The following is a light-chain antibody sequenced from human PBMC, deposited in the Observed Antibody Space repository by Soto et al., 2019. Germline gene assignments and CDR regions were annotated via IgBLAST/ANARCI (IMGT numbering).Light chain of an antibody. CDR3: QQRSNWPPIT. Sequence: IVLTQSPGTLSLSPGERATLSCRASQSVNSRLAWYQHKPGQAPRLLISGASSRATGIPDRFSGSGSATDFTLSISSIEPEDFAVYYCQQRSNWPPITFGQGTRLEIK. J-gene: IGKJ5*01. CDR2: GAS. V-gene: IGKV3-11*01. CDR1: QSVNSR.